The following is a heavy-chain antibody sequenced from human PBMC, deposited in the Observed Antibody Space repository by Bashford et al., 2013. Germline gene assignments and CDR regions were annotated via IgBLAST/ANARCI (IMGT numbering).Heavy chain of an antibody. V-gene: IGHV3-74*01. J-gene: IGHJ4*02. CDR3: ASGAPIDR. CDR1: GFTFSISG. CDR2: INSDGSST. D-gene: IGHD4/OR15-4a*01. Sequence: GSLRLSCAASGFTFSISGMHWVRQAPGKGLVWVSRINSDGSSTSDADFVEGRFTISRDNAENTLYLQMNRLRGEDTAVYYCASGAPIDRWGQGTLVTVSS.